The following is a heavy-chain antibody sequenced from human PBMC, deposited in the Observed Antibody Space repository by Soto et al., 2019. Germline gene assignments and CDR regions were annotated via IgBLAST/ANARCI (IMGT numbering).Heavy chain of an antibody. V-gene: IGHV3-33*01. J-gene: IGHJ4*02. Sequence: PRWSLRLSCAASGFTFSSYGMHWFRQAPGKGLEWVAVIWYDGSNKYYADSVKGRFTISRDNSKNTLYLQMNSLRAEDTAVYYCGAVAGTGYFDYWGQGTLVTVSS. D-gene: IGHD6-19*01. CDR2: IWYDGSNK. CDR3: GAVAGTGYFDY. CDR1: GFTFSSYG.